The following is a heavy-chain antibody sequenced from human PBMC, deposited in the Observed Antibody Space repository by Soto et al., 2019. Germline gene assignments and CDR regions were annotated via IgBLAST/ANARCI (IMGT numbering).Heavy chain of an antibody. CDR3: VGDPFAVSEGGSFDP. Sequence: PGGSLRLSCAASKFLVSKNYINWVRQATGKGLEWVALIKSGGDTYYTDSVTGRFTISRDNSENTVFLQMSSLRAGDTAVYYCVGDPFAVSEGGSFDPWGQGALVTVSS. V-gene: IGHV3-66*01. CDR1: KFLVSKNY. CDR2: IKSGGDT. J-gene: IGHJ5*02. D-gene: IGHD5-12*01.